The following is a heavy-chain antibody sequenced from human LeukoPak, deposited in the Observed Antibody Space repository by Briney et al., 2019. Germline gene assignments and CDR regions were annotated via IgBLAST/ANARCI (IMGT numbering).Heavy chain of an antibody. V-gene: IGHV1-2*02. CDR2: INPNSGGT. Sequence: ASVKVSCKASGYTFTGYYMHWVRQAPGQGLEWMGWINPNSGGTNYAQKFQGRVTMTRDTSISTAYMELSRLRSEDTAVYFCARGLCTNGVCYTGGDYWGQGTPVTVSS. D-gene: IGHD2-8*01. CDR3: ARGLCTNGVCYTGGDY. J-gene: IGHJ4*02. CDR1: GYTFTGYY.